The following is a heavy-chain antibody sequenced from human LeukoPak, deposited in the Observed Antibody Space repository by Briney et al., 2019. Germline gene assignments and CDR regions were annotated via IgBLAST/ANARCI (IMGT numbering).Heavy chain of an antibody. CDR1: GGSISSGSYY. CDR2: IYTSGST. Sequence: PSQTLSLTCTVSGGSISSGSYYWSWIRQPAGKGLEWIGRIYTSGSTNYNPSLKSRATISVDTSKNQFSLKLSSVTAADTAVYYCARSMPRSLTLHAFDIWGQGTMVTVSS. CDR3: ARSMPRSLTLHAFDI. V-gene: IGHV4-61*02. J-gene: IGHJ3*02. D-gene: IGHD2-2*01.